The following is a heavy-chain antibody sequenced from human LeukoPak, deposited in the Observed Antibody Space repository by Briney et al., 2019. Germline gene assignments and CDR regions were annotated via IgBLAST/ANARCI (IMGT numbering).Heavy chain of an antibody. V-gene: IGHV4-39*01. CDR1: GGSISSSSYY. Sequence: PSGTLSLTCTVSGGSISSSSYYWGWIRQPPGKGLEWIGSIYYTGSTYYNPSLKSRVTIFVDTSKNQFSLNLGSVTAADTAVYYCARHRGSPYSGSYYYFDYCGQGTLVTVSS. D-gene: IGHD1-26*01. J-gene: IGHJ4*02. CDR2: IYYTGST. CDR3: ARHRGSPYSGSYYYFDY.